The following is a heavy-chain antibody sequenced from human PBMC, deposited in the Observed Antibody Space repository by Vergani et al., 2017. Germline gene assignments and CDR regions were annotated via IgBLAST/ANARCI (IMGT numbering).Heavy chain of an antibody. CDR1: GDSVSSNSAA. CDR3: AREVLIRGVMKYYYYYGMDV. CDR2: TYYRTKWYN. D-gene: IGHD3-10*01. V-gene: IGHV6-1*01. Sequence: QVQLQQSGPGLVKPSQTLSLTCAISGDSVSSNSAAWNWLRQSPSRGLEWLGRTYYRTKWYNDYAVSVKSRITINPDTSKNQFALQLNSVTPEDTAVYYWAREVLIRGVMKYYYYYGMDVWGQGTTVTVSS. J-gene: IGHJ6*02.